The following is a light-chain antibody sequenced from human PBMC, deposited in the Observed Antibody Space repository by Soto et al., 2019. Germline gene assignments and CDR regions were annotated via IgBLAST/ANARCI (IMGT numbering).Light chain of an antibody. CDR3: QQYGSSLSWT. V-gene: IGKV3-20*01. CDR1: QSVSNNY. Sequence: EIVLTQAPGTLSLSPGERATLSCRASQSVSNNYVAWYQQKPGQAPRLLIYEASTRATGIPDRFSGSGSGTDFTLTIIRLEPEDFAVYYCQQYGSSLSWTFGQGTKVDIK. CDR2: EAS. J-gene: IGKJ1*01.